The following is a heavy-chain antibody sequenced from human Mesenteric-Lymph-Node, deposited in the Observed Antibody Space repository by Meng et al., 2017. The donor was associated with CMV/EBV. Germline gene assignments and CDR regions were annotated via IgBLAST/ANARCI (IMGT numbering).Heavy chain of an antibody. CDR2: IGGSGGST. Sequence: GGSLRLSCAVSGFTVSSNYMSWVRQAPGKGLEWVSAIGGSGGSTYYADSVKGRFTNSRDNSKNTLYLKMNSLRAEDTAVYYCANVLYDFWSGYYKRVGYWGQGTLVTVSS. V-gene: IGHV3-23*01. J-gene: IGHJ4*02. CDR3: ANVLYDFWSGYYKRVGY. CDR1: GFTVSSNY. D-gene: IGHD3-3*01.